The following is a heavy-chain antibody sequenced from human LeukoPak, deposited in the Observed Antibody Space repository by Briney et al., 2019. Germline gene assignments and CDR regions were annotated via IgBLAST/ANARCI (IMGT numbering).Heavy chain of an antibody. CDR3: ARVQESQIDYYFDY. Sequence: PSETLSLTCTVSGGSISSYYWRWIRQPPGKGLEWVGYIYYSGSTNYNPSLKSRVTISVDTSKNQFSMKLSSVTAADTAVYYCARVQESQIDYYFDYWGQGTLVTVSS. CDR1: GGSISSYY. V-gene: IGHV4-59*01. CDR2: IYYSGST. D-gene: IGHD3-9*01. J-gene: IGHJ4*02.